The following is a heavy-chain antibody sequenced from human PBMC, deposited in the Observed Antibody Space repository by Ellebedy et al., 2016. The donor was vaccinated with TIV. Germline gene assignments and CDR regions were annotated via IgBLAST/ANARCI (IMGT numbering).Heavy chain of an antibody. CDR1: GFTFSLYE. Sequence: GESLKISCVASGFTFSLYEMNWVRQAPGKGLEWLSYISSGGTTEKYADSVKGRFTISRDNAKNSLYLHMNSLRAEDTAVYDCARDHLAEGSGSYSSWFDPWGQGTLVTVSS. J-gene: IGHJ5*02. V-gene: IGHV3-48*03. D-gene: IGHD3-10*01. CDR3: ARDHLAEGSGSYSSWFDP. CDR2: ISSGGTTE.